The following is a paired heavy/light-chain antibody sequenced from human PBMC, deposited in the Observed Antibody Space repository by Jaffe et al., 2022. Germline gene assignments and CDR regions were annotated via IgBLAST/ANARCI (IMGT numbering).Heavy chain of an antibody. CDR3: AREAYSSSLAYFDY. D-gene: IGHD6-6*01. Sequence: EVQLVESGGGLVKPGESLRLSCAASGFTFSTYTMNWVRQAPGKGLEWVSSITSSSSYIYYADSVKGRFTISRDNAKNSLSLQMNSLRAEDTAVYYCAREAYSSSLAYFDYWGQGTLVTVSS. CDR2: ITSSSSYI. CDR1: GFTFSTYT. V-gene: IGHV3-21*01. J-gene: IGHJ4*02.
Light chain of an antibody. CDR2: AAS. V-gene: IGKV1-39*01. Sequence: DIQMTQSPSSLSASVGDRVTITCRASQSISSYLNWYQQKPGKAPKLLIYAASSLQSGVPSRFSGSGSGTDFTLTISSLQPEDFATYYCQQSYSPPRTFGQGAKVEIK. CDR1: QSISSY. J-gene: IGKJ1*01. CDR3: QQSYSPPRT.